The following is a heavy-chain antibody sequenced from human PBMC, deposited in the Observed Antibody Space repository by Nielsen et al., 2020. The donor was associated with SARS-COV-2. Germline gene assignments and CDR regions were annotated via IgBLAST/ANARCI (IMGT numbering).Heavy chain of an antibody. Sequence: GEALKISCTGSGFTFGDYAFSWVRQAPGKGLEWLGFVRSKAFGGTTDYPASVKGRFIISRDDSKSIAYMQMNSLKTEDTAVYYCTRGARPRAFDLWGQGTTVTVSS. CDR3: TRGARPRAFDL. CDR2: VRSKAFGGTT. CDR1: GFTFGDYA. V-gene: IGHV3-49*04. J-gene: IGHJ3*01.